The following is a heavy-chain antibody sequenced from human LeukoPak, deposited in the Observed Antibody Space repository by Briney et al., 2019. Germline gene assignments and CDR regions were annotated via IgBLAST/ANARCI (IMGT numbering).Heavy chain of an antibody. CDR2: INTDGGRT. D-gene: IGHD3-10*01. Sequence: GGSLRLSCAASGFRFSGYWMHWVRQAPGKGLVWVSLINTDGGRTAYADSVKGRFTISRDNSKNTLYLQMNSLRAEDTAVYYCARDGLWFGEVPFFFDYWGQGTLVTVSS. CDR1: GFRFSGYW. V-gene: IGHV3-74*01. J-gene: IGHJ4*02. CDR3: ARDGLWFGEVPFFFDY.